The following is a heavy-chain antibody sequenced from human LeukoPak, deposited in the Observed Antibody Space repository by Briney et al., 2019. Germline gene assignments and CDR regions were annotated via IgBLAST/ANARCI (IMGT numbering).Heavy chain of an antibody. D-gene: IGHD6-19*01. CDR1: GGSISSSSYY. CDR3: AREDTVAGTPFDY. CDR2: IYHSGST. Sequence: SETLSLTCTVSGGSISSSSYYWGWIRQPPGKGLEWIGSIYHSGSTYYNPSLKIRVTISVDTSKNQFSLKLSSVTAADTAVYYCAREDTVAGTPFDYWGQGTLVTVSS. J-gene: IGHJ4*02. V-gene: IGHV4-39*07.